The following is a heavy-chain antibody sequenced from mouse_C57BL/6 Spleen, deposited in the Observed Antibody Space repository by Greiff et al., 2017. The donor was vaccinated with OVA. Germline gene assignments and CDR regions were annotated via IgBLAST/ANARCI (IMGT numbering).Heavy chain of an antibody. D-gene: IGHD1-1*01. J-gene: IGHJ2*01. CDR3: ARSDTTVDYY. V-gene: IGHV1-42*01. Sequence: VQLQQSGPELVKPGASVKISCKASGYSFTGYYMNWVKQSPEKSLEWIGEINPSTGGTTYNQKFKAKATLTVDKSSSTAYMQLKSLTSEDSAVYYCARSDTTVDYYGGESTTLTVSS. CDR1: GYSFTGYY. CDR2: INPSTGGT.